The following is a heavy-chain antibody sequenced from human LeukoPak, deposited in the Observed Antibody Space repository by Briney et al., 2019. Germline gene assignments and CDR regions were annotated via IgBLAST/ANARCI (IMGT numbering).Heavy chain of an antibody. V-gene: IGHV1-2*02. Sequence: ASVKVSCKASGYTFTVYYMRWVPEAPGHGLEWMGWINPNSGGTNYAQKFQGRVTMTRDTSISAVYMELSRLRSDDTAVYYCARDGTGVYNLVQYWGQGTLVTVSS. D-gene: IGHD5-24*01. CDR1: GYTFTVYY. J-gene: IGHJ4*02. CDR3: ARDGTGVYNLVQY. CDR2: INPNSGGT.